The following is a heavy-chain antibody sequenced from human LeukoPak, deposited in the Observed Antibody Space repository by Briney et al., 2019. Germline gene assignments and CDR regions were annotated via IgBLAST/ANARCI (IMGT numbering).Heavy chain of an antibody. Sequence: GGSLRLSCAASGFSFSSYSMKWVRQAPGKGLEWVSSISSSSSYIYYADSVKGRFTISRDNAKNSLYLQMNSLRAEDTAVYYCARKGSSGYYGFDYWGQGTLVTVSS. V-gene: IGHV3-21*01. CDR2: ISSSSSYI. CDR1: GFSFSSYS. CDR3: ARKGSSGYYGFDY. J-gene: IGHJ4*02. D-gene: IGHD3-22*01.